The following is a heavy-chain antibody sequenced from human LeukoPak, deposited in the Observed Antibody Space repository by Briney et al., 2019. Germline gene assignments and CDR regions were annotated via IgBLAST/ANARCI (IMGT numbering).Heavy chain of an antibody. J-gene: IGHJ2*01. CDR1: GYSISSSNW. D-gene: IGHD2-2*01. CDR2: IYYSGST. V-gene: IGHV4-28*01. Sequence: SETLSLTCAVSGYSISSSNWWGWIRQPPGKGLEWIGYIYYSGSTYYNPSLKSRVTMSVDTSKNQFSLKLSSVTAVDTAVYYCARTPYCSSTSCYYGYFDPWGRGTLVTVSS. CDR3: ARTPYCSSTSCYYGYFDP.